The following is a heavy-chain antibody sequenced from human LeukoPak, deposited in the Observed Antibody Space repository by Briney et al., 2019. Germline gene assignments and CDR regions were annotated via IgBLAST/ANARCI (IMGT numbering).Heavy chain of an antibody. D-gene: IGHD6-19*01. CDR2: INHRGST. V-gene: IGHV4-34*01. CDR3: ARGEQWLGEFDY. Sequence: PSETLSLTSAVYGGSFSGYYWSWIRQPPGKGLEWVGEINHRGSTTYNPALKSRVTISVDTSKNLFSLKLSSVIAADTAVYYCARGEQWLGEFDYWGQGTLVTVSS. J-gene: IGHJ4*02. CDR1: GGSFSGYY.